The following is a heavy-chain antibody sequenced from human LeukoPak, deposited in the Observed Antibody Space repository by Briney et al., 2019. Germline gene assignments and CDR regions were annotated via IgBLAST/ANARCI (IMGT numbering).Heavy chain of an antibody. V-gene: IGHV4-39*07. D-gene: IGHD3-3*01. J-gene: IGHJ4*02. Sequence: PSETLSLTCTVSGGSISSSSYYWGWIRQPPGKGLEWIGSIYYSGSTNYNPSLKSRVTISVDTSKNQFSLKLSSVTAADTAVYYCAGYDFWSGYYWDYWGQGTLVTVSS. CDR3: AGYDFWSGYYWDY. CDR2: IYYSGST. CDR1: GGSISSSSYY.